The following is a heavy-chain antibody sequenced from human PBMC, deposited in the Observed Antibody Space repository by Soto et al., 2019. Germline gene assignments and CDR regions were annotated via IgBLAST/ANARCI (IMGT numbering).Heavy chain of an antibody. J-gene: IGHJ4*02. D-gene: IGHD5-18*01. CDR1: GGSFSCYY. CDR3: ARGFGYSYGLIYFDY. CDR2: INHSGST. V-gene: IGHV4-34*01. Sequence: SETLSLTCAVYGGSFSCYYWSWIRQPPGKGLEWIGEINHSGSTNYNPSLKSRVTISVDTSKNQFSLKLSSVTAADTAVYYCARGFGYSYGLIYFDYWGQGTLVTVSS.